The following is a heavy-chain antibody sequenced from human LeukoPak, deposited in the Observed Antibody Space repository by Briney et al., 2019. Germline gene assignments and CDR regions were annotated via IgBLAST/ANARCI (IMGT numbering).Heavy chain of an antibody. D-gene: IGHD5-12*01. J-gene: IGHJ4*02. Sequence: PGGSLRLSCAATGFTFSSYSMNWVRQAPGKGLEWVSSISSSSSYIYYADSVEGRFTISRDNAKNSLYLQMNSLRAEDTAVYYCARAPVARGDSGGYWGQGTLVTVSS. CDR2: ISSSSSYI. CDR3: ARAPVARGDSGGY. CDR1: GFTFSSYS. V-gene: IGHV3-21*01.